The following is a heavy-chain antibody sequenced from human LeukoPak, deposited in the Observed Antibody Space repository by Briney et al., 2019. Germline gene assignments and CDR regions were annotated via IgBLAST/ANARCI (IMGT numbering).Heavy chain of an antibody. J-gene: IGHJ4*02. CDR3: AKDSGGLYYYDSSGYGDY. CDR2: ISYDGSNK. D-gene: IGHD3-22*01. Sequence: HPGGSLRLSCAASGFTFSSYAMHWVRQAPGKGLEWVAVISYDGSNKYYAGSVKGRFTISRDNSKNTLYLQMNSLRAEDTAVYYCAKDSGGLYYYDSSGYGDYWGQGTLVTVSS. V-gene: IGHV3-30*04. CDR1: GFTFSSYA.